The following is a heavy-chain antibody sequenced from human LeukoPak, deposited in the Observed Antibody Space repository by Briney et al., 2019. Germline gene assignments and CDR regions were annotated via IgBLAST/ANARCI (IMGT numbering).Heavy chain of an antibody. J-gene: IGHJ5*02. CDR2: IYYSGST. Sequence: SETLSLTCTVSGGSISSSSYYWGWIRQPPGKGLEWIGSIYYSGSTYYNPSLKSRVTISVDTSKNQFSLKLSSVTAADTALYYCARGVTNYNRFDPWGQGTLVTVSS. CDR3: ARGVTNYNRFDP. CDR1: GGSISSSSYY. V-gene: IGHV4-39*07. D-gene: IGHD1-7*01.